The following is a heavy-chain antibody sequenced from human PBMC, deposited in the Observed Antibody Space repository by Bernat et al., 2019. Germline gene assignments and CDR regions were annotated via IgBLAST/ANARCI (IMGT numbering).Heavy chain of an antibody. V-gene: IGHV4-30-4*08. Sequence: QVQLEESGPGLVKPSQTLSLTCTVSRGSISSNSYFWSWIRQHPAKGLEWIGYIYYSGSTYYNPSLKSRVTISVDTSKNQFSLKLSSVTAADTAVYYCAREGIGLIRTFDIWGQGTMVTVSS. J-gene: IGHJ3*02. CDR3: AREGIGLIRTFDI. D-gene: IGHD2/OR15-2a*01. CDR2: IYYSGST. CDR1: RGSISSNSYF.